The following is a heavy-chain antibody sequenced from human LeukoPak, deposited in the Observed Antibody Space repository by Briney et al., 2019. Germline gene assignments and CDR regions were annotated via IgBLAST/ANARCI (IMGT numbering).Heavy chain of an antibody. J-gene: IGHJ5*02. CDR1: GGSISSYY. D-gene: IGHD3-10*01. V-gene: IGHV4-4*07. CDR3: AGGPLYGSGSYYSADNWFDP. CDR2: IYTSGST. Sequence: SETLSLTCTVSGGSISSYYWSWIRQPAGKGLEWIGRIYTSGSTNYNPSLKSRVTMSVDTSKNQFSLKLSSVTAADTAVYYCAGGPLYGSGSYYSADNWFDPWGQGTLVTVSS.